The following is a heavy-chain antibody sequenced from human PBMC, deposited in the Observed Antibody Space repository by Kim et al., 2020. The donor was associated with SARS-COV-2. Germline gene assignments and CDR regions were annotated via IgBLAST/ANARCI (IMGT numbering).Heavy chain of an antibody. J-gene: IGHJ5*02. Sequence: TYAPGFTGRFVFSLDTSVRTAYLQISSLTAEDTAVYYCARDWGDVPFDPWGQGTLVTVSS. V-gene: IGHV7-4-1*02. CDR3: ARDWGDVPFDP. D-gene: IGHD3-16*01.